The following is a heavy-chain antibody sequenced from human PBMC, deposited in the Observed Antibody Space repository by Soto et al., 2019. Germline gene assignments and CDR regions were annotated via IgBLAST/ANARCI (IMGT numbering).Heavy chain of an antibody. Sequence: SETLSLTCAVYGGSFSGYYWSWLRQPTGKGLEWIGEIXHXGXXXYXXSLKSRVTISVDTSKNQFSLKVTSVTAADTAVYYCATANWSHHYFDPWGQGTLVTVSS. J-gene: IGHJ5*02. CDR2: IXHXGXX. D-gene: IGHD1-1*01. CDR3: ATANWSHHYFDP. CDR1: GGSFSGYY. V-gene: IGHV4-34*01.